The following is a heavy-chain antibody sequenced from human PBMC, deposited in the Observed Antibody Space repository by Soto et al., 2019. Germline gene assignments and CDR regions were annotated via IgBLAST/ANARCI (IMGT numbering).Heavy chain of an antibody. CDR3: ARGRDYGDCVLAMMGY. J-gene: IGHJ4*02. Sequence: EVQLVESGGGLVQPGGALRLSCAASGFTFSSYAMHWVRQAPGKGLEYVSAISSNGGSTYYAKSVKGRFTISRDNSKKTLYLQMSRIRAEEMAVDYYARGRDYGDCVLAMMGYRGQGALVTVSS. CDR2: ISSNGGST. D-gene: IGHD4-17*01. CDR1: GFTFSSYA. V-gene: IGHV3-64*01.